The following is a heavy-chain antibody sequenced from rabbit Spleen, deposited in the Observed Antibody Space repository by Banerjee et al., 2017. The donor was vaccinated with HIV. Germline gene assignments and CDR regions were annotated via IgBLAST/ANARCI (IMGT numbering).Heavy chain of an antibody. D-gene: IGHD8-1*01. CDR1: GFSFSSNDY. Sequence: QALEESGGGLVQPEGSLTLTCKASGFSFSSNDYMCWVRQAPGKGLEWIACTAAGRSAFTYYASWAKGRFTCSKASSTTVTLQMTSLTAADTATYFCARDTGTSFSTYDMDLWGPGTLVTVS. J-gene: IGHJ6*01. CDR3: ARDTGTSFSTYDMDL. V-gene: IGHV1S40*01. CDR2: TAAGRSAFT.